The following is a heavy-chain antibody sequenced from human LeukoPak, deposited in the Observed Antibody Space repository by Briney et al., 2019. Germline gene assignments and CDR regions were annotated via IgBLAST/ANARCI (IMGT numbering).Heavy chain of an antibody. J-gene: IGHJ5*01. D-gene: IGHD3-10*01. CDR3: PRDGSGLAVRGWFDF. V-gene: IGHV3-33*01. Sequence: GGSLRLSCVASGFTFNQYGVHWVRQAPGKGLEGVAVICYDGSYEYFADSVKGRLAISRDNDKNTVTLQMNSLRVEDTAVYYCPRDGSGLAVRGWFDFWGQGTLVTVSS. CDR1: GFTFNQYG. CDR2: ICYDGSYE.